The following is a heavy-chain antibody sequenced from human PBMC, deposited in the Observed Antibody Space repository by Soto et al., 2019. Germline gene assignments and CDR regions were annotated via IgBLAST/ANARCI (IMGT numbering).Heavy chain of an antibody. V-gene: IGHV1-46*02. J-gene: IGHJ4*02. Sequence: QVQLMQTGAEVRKPGASVRLSCETSGYNFNQDYIHWVRQAPGQGLGWTRIINLRGGTTEYAQKFGGRVTVTGDTSTSAAYMELRSLRSEDTAIYFCASGPDDSDVPRWDYWGQGTLVTVSS. D-gene: IGHD4-17*01. CDR1: GYNFNQDY. CDR2: INLRGGTT. CDR3: ASGPDDSDVPRWDY.